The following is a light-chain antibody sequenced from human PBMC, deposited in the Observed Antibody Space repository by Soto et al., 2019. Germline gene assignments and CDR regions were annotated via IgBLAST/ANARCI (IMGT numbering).Light chain of an antibody. V-gene: IGLV1-44*01. CDR1: STNIGSNT. CDR2: SNN. J-gene: IGLJ3*02. CDR3: AAWDDSLNGGV. Sequence: QSVLTQPPSASGTPGQRVTISCSGSSTNIGSNTVNWYQQLPGTAPKLLFYSNNQRPSGVPDRFSGSKSGTSASLAISGLQSEDDADYYCAAWDDSLNGGVFGGGTKLTVL.